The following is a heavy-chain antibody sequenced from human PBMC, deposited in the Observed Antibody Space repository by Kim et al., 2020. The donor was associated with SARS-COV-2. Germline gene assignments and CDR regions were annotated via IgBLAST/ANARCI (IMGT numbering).Heavy chain of an antibody. V-gene: IGHV4-34*01. J-gene: IGHJ5*02. CDR3: AASGQYYDILTGYYISNWFDP. CDR2: INHSGST. CDR1: GGSFSGYY. D-gene: IGHD3-9*01. Sequence: SETLSLTCAVYGGSFSGYYWSWIRQPPGKGLEWIGEINHSGSTNYNPSLKSRVTISVDTSKNQFSLKLSSVTAADTAVYYCAASGQYYDILTGYYISNWFDPWGQGTLVTVSS.